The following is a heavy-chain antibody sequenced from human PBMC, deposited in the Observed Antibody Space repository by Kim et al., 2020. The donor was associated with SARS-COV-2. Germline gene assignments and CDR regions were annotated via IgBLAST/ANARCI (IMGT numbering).Heavy chain of an antibody. CDR2: INHSGST. V-gene: IGHV4-34*01. D-gene: IGHD2-15*01. CDR1: GGSFSGYY. CDR3: ARGGLVVVAATHYYYGMDV. Sequence: SETLSLTCAVYGGSFSGYYWSWIRQPPGKGLEWIGEINHSGSTNYNPSLKSRVTISVDTSKNQFSLKLSSVTAADTAVYYCARGGLVVVAATHYYYGMDVWGQGTTVTVSS. J-gene: IGHJ6*02.